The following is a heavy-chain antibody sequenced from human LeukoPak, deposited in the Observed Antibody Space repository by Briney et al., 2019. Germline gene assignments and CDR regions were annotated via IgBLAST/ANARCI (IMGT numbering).Heavy chain of an antibody. J-gene: IGHJ5*02. CDR2: IYYSGST. V-gene: IGHV4-59*12. D-gene: IGHD6-19*01. Sequence: SETLSLTCTVSGGSISSYYWSWIRQPPGKGLEWIGYIYYSGSTNYNPSLKSRVTISVDTSKNQFSLKLSSVTAADTAVYYCARTPIAVAGGYWFDPWGQGTLVTVSS. CDR3: ARTPIAVAGGYWFDP. CDR1: GGSISSYY.